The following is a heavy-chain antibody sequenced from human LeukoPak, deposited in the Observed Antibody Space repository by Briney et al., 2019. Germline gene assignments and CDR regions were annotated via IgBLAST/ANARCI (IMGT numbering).Heavy chain of an antibody. CDR3: ARYYDSSGYWSTPHFDY. V-gene: IGHV4-61*01. D-gene: IGHD3-22*01. CDR2: IQYSGST. Sequence: SETLSLTCTVSGDSVSGISFYWSWIRQPPGKGLQYIGYIQYSGSTNYNPSLKSRVTISVDASKNQFSLKLSSVTAADTAVYYCARYYDSSGYWSTPHFDYWGQGTLVTVSS. CDR1: GDSVSGISFY. J-gene: IGHJ4*02.